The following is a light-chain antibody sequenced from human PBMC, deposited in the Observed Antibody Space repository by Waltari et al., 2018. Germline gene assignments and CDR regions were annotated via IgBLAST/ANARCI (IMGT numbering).Light chain of an antibody. Sequence: SYELTQPPSVSVSPGQTASITCSGDKLGDKYACWYQQKPGHSPVLVIYQDSKRPSGIPERFSGSNSGNTATLTISGTQAMDEADYYCQAWDSSTRVFGGGTKLTVL. J-gene: IGLJ2*01. V-gene: IGLV3-1*01. CDR1: KLGDKY. CDR2: QDS. CDR3: QAWDSSTRV.